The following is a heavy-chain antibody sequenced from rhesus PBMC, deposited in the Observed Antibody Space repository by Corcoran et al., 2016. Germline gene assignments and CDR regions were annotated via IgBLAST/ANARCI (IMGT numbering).Heavy chain of an antibody. J-gene: IGHJ4*01. D-gene: IGHD6-25*01. CDR3: ARDWYSGSWSPYYFDY. Sequence: QVQLQESGPAVVKPSESLSITCAVSGGSISSSNWWSWISQSPGTGLEWIGGNYGSGGSTEYNPPLKSRVTISKDTSTNQFSLKLSSVTAADPAVYYCARDWYSGSWSPYYFDYWGQGVLVTVSS. CDR2: NYGSGGST. V-gene: IGHV4-93*01. CDR1: GGSISSSNW.